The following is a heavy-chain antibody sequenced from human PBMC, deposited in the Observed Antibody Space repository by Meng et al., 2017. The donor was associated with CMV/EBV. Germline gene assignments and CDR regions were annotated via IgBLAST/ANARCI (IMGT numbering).Heavy chain of an antibody. CDR2: IVVGSGNT. D-gene: IGHD2-15*01. CDR1: GFTFTSSA. J-gene: IGHJ3*02. CDR3: AAEQYCSGGSCYGSSVGDGAFDI. Sequence: SVKVSCKASGFTFTSSAVQWVRQARGQRLEWIGWIVVGSGNTNYAQKFQERVTITRDMSTSTAYMELSSLRSEDTAVYYCAAEQYCSGGSCYGSSVGDGAFDIWGQGTMVTVSS. V-gene: IGHV1-58*01.